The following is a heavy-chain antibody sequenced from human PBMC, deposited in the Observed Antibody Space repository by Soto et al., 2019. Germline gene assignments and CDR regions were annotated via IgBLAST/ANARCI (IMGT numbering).Heavy chain of an antibody. CDR3: ARDTKIPAKAIHDGR. Sequence: VEMVQSGAEVKKPGASVRVSCKASGYTFTDYFIHWVRQAPGQGLEWMVWINPNSGGTNYAQKFQGRVNRPRATSITPVYLDLSRLRYDDTATYYCARDTKIPAKAIHDGRWGQGTLVTVSS. V-gene: IGHV1-2*02. CDR2: INPNSGGT. J-gene: IGHJ1*01. D-gene: IGHD2-2*01. CDR1: GYTFTDYF.